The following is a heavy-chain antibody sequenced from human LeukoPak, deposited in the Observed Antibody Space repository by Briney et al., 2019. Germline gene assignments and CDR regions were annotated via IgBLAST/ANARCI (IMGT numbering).Heavy chain of an antibody. CDR1: GGSFSGYY. CDR3: ARGRRGYSYGPGYYYYMDV. V-gene: IGHV4-34*01. D-gene: IGHD5-18*01. J-gene: IGHJ6*03. CDR2: IKHSGST. Sequence: SETLSLTCAVYGGSFSGYYWSWIRRPPGKGLEGMGEIKHSGSTNYNPSLKSRVTISVDTSKNQFSLKLSSVTAADTAVYYCARGRRGYSYGPGYYYYMDVWGKGTTVTVSS.